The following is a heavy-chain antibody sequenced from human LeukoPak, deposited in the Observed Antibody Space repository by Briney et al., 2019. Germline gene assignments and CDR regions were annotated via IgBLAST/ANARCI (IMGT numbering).Heavy chain of an antibody. Sequence: GGSLRLSCAASGFTFSSYWMTWVRQAPGKGLAWVANIKQDGSAKYYMDSVKGRFTISRDNAKNSLYLQMNSLGVEDTAVYYCARVNPLMAPGAVDIWGQGIKVAVSS. CDR3: ARVNPLMAPGAVDI. CDR2: IKQDGSAK. CDR1: GFTFSSYW. J-gene: IGHJ3*02. V-gene: IGHV3-7*01. D-gene: IGHD2-8*01.